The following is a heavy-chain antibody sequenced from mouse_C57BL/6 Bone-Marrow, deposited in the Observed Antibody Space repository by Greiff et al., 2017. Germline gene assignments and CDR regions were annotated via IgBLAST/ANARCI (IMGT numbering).Heavy chain of an antibody. Sequence: VQLQQSGPELVKPGASVKISCKASGYSFTDYNMNWVKQSNGKSLEWIGVINPNYGTTSYNQKFKRKATLSVDQSSSTAYMQLNSLTSEDSAVEYCARGYDYDYAMDYWGQGTSVTVSS. V-gene: IGHV1-39*01. J-gene: IGHJ4*01. CDR3: ARGYDYDYAMDY. D-gene: IGHD2-4*01. CDR2: INPNYGTT. CDR1: GYSFTDYN.